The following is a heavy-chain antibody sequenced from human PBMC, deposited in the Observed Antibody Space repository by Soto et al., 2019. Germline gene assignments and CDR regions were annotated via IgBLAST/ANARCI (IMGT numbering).Heavy chain of an antibody. D-gene: IGHD3-10*01. CDR1: GFTFSSYS. CDR3: ARRGVAFDY. Sequence: PGGSLRLSCAASGFTFSSYSMNWVRQAPGKGLEWLSYISTTSSSIYYADSVKGRFTISRDNAKNSLFLQMNSLRDEDTAVYYCARRGVAFDYWGQGALVTVSS. J-gene: IGHJ4*02. CDR2: ISTTSSSI. V-gene: IGHV3-48*02.